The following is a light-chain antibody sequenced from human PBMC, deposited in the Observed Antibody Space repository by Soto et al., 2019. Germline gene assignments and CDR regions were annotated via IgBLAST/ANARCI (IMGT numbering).Light chain of an antibody. CDR2: STS. J-gene: IGKJ1*01. CDR3: PQSYNSPRT. CDR1: QGIRSF. Sequence: QMTQSPSSLSSSVGDRATITCRSNQGIRSFLIWSQQKLGKAPKLLIYSTSHLQSGVPSRFSGSGSGTDLTLTISSLQTHDFATYYCPQSYNSPRTFGQGSKVQV. V-gene: IGKV1-39*01.